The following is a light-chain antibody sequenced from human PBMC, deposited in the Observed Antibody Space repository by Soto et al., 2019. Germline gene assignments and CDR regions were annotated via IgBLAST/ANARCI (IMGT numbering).Light chain of an antibody. V-gene: IGLV2-14*01. CDR1: SSDVGGYDY. J-gene: IGLJ1*01. CDR3: SSYTISSTYV. Sequence: QSALAQPASVSGSPGQSITISCTGTSSDVGGYDYVSWYQQYPGKAPKLMIYEVSNRPSGVSNRFSGSKSGNTASLTISGLQAEDEADYYCSSYTISSTYVFGTGTKVTLL. CDR2: EVS.